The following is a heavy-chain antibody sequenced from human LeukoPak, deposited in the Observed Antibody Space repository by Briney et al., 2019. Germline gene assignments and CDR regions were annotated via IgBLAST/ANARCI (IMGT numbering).Heavy chain of an antibody. V-gene: IGHV1-69*05. CDR3: ARGAATITYYYYYMDV. D-gene: IGHD5-12*01. CDR1: GGTFSSYA. J-gene: IGHJ6*03. CDR2: IIPIFGTA. Sequence: SVKVSCKASGGTFSSYAIGWVRQAPGQGLEWMGGIIPIFGTANYAQKFQGRVTITTDESTSTAYMELSSLRSEDTAVYYCARGAATITYYYYYMDVWGKGTTVTVSS.